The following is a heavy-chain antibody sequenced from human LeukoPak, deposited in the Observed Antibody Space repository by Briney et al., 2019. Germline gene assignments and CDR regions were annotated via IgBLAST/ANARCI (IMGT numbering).Heavy chain of an antibody. CDR3: AKCTSGSYFAEYFQH. Sequence: GGSLRLSCAASGFTFSSYAMSWVRQAPGKGLEWVSSISGSGGSPDYADSVKGRFTISRDNSKNTLYLQMKSLRAEDTAVYYCAKCTSGSYFAEYFQHWGQGTLVTVSS. V-gene: IGHV3-23*01. J-gene: IGHJ1*01. CDR1: GFTFSSYA. CDR2: ISGSGGSP. D-gene: IGHD1-26*01.